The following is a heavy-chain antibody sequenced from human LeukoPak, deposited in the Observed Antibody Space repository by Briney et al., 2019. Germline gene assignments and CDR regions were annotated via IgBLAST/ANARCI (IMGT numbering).Heavy chain of an antibody. J-gene: IGHJ4*02. CDR1: GFTFSSYW. Sequence: GGSLRLSCAASGFTFSSYWMSWVRQAPGKGLKWVASINKDGSEKHYVDSVKGRFTISRDNAKNSLYLQMNSLRAEDTAVYYCARVRGQGWNYGYWGQGTLVTVSS. CDR2: INKDGSEK. D-gene: IGHD1-7*01. V-gene: IGHV3-7*01. CDR3: ARVRGQGWNYGY.